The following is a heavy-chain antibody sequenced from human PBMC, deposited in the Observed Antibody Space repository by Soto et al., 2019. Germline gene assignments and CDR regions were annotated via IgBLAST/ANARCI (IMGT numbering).Heavy chain of an antibody. D-gene: IGHD6-6*01. CDR3: AAPQGEQPVGEYYYGMDG. Sequence: ASVKVSCKVSGYTLTELSMHWVRQAPGKGLEWMGGFDPEDGETIYAQKFQGRVTMTEDTSTDTAYMELSSLRSEDTAVYYCAAPQGEQPVGEYYYGMDGWGQGTTVTVSS. V-gene: IGHV1-24*01. CDR1: GYTLTELS. CDR2: FDPEDGET. J-gene: IGHJ6*02.